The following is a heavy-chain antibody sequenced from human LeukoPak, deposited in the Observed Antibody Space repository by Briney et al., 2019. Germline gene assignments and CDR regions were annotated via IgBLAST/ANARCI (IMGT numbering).Heavy chain of an antibody. D-gene: IGHD6-6*01. Sequence: PSETLSLTCTVSGGSISSGGYYWSWIRQHPGKGLEWIGYIYYSGSTYYNPSLKSRVTISVDTSKNQFSLKLSSVTGADTAVYYCARGRGSSSVYYYYMDVWAKGPRSPSP. V-gene: IGHV4-31*03. CDR1: GGSISSGGYY. CDR3: ARGRGSSSVYYYYMDV. CDR2: IYYSGST. J-gene: IGHJ6*03.